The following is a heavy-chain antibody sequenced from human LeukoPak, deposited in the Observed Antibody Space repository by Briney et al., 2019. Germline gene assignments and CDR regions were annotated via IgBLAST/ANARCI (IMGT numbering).Heavy chain of an antibody. CDR2: IYHSGST. CDR3: AREVPITMVRGGFDY. Sequence: SETLSLTCTVSGYSISSGYYWGWIRQPPGKGLEWIGSIYHSGSTYYNPSLKSRVTISVDTSKNKFSLKLSAGTAADTAVYYYAREVPITMVRGGFDYWGQGTLVTVSS. V-gene: IGHV4-38-2*02. CDR1: GYSISSGYY. D-gene: IGHD3-10*01. J-gene: IGHJ4*02.